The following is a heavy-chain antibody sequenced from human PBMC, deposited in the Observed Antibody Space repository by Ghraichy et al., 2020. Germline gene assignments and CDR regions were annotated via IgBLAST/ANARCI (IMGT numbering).Heavy chain of an antibody. V-gene: IGHV1-8*01. CDR2: MNPNSGNT. D-gene: IGHD6-19*01. Sequence: ASVKVSCKASGYTFTSYDINWVRQATGQGLEWMGWMNPNSGNTGYAQKFQGRVTMTRNTSISTAYMELSSLRSEDTAVYYCARVAVMWLAKYYYYYGMDVWGQGTTVTVSS. CDR3: ARVAVMWLAKYYYYYGMDV. CDR1: GYTFTSYD. J-gene: IGHJ6*02.